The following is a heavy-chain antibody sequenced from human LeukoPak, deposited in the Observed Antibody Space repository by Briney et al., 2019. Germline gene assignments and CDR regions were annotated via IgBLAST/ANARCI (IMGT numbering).Heavy chain of an antibody. D-gene: IGHD6-19*01. J-gene: IGHJ6*02. Sequence: ASVKVSCKASGGTFSSYAISWVRQAPGQGLEWMGWINTNTGNPTYAQGFTGRFVFSLDTSVSTAYLQISSLKAEDTAVYYCARAVRKVPWQWLVPGRGMDVWGQGTTVTVSS. CDR1: GGTFSSYA. CDR3: ARAVRKVPWQWLVPGRGMDV. CDR2: INTNTGNP. V-gene: IGHV7-4-1*02.